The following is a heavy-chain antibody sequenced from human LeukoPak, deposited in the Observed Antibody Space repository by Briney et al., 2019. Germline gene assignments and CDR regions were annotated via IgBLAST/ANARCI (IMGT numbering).Heavy chain of an antibody. CDR3: ARDTSHVAAEEPAPSDP. Sequence: GASVTVSCKASGYTFTGYYMHWVRQAPGQGLEWMGWINPNSGGTNYAQKFQGRVTMTRDTSISTAYMELSRLRSDDTAVYYCARDTSHVAAEEPAPSDPWGQGTLVTVSS. CDR1: GYTFTGYY. J-gene: IGHJ5*02. D-gene: IGHD6-13*01. V-gene: IGHV1-2*02. CDR2: INPNSGGT.